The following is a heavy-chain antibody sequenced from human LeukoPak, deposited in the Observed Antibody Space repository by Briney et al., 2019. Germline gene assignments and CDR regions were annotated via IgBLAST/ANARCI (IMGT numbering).Heavy chain of an antibody. D-gene: IGHD4-17*01. V-gene: IGHV4-31*03. CDR2: IYYSGST. CDR1: GGSISSGGYS. J-gene: IGHJ4*02. CDR3: AKDGENGDYDY. Sequence: SETLSLTCTVSGGSISSGGYSWSWIRQHPGKGLEWIGYIYYSGSTYYNPSLKSRVTISVDTSKNQFSLKLSSVTAADTAVYYCAKDGENGDYDYWGQGTLVTVSS.